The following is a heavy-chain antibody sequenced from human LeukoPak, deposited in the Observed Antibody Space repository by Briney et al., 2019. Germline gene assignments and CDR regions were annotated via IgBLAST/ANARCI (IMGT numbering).Heavy chain of an antibody. CDR3: ARRDSSGYYYYYYYMAV. Sequence: SETLSLTCAVYDGSFSGYYWSWIRQPPGKGLKWIGEINHSGSTNYNPSLKSRVTISVDTSKNQFSLKLRSVTAADTAVYYCARRDSSGYYYYYYYMAVWGKGTTVTVSS. D-gene: IGHD3-22*01. CDR1: DGSFSGYY. CDR2: INHSGST. V-gene: IGHV4-34*01. J-gene: IGHJ6*03.